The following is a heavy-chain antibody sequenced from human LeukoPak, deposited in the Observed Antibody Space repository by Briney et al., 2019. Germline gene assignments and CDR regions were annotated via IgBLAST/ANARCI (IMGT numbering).Heavy chain of an antibody. Sequence: PGGSLRLSCAASGFTFSSYWMHWVRQAPGKGLEWVANIKVDGSEKFYGDSVKGRFTISRDNAKNSLFLQMNSLRPEDTAVYFCSRDKYLPRVTAVAIVPYYYYGMDVWGQGTTVTVSS. V-gene: IGHV3-7*01. CDR3: SRDKYLPRVTAVAIVPYYYYGMDV. J-gene: IGHJ6*02. D-gene: IGHD2-2*01. CDR1: GFTFSSYW. CDR2: IKVDGSEK.